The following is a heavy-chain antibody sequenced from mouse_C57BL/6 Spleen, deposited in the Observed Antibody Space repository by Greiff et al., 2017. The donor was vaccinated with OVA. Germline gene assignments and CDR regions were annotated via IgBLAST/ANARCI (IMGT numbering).Heavy chain of an antibody. V-gene: IGHV5-16*01. D-gene: IGHD2-3*01. CDR3: ARGGYDGYPWFAY. CDR1: GFTFSDYY. J-gene: IGHJ3*01. CDR2: INYDGSST. Sequence: EVQLVESEGGLVQPGSSMKLSCTASGFTFSDYYMAWVRQVPEKGLEWVANINYDGSSTYYLDSLKSRFIISRDNAKNILYLQMSSLKSEDTATYYCARGGYDGYPWFAYWGQGTLVTVSA.